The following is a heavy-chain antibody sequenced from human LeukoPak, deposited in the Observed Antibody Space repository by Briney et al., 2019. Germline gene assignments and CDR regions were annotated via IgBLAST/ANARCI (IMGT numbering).Heavy chain of an antibody. D-gene: IGHD2-21*02. J-gene: IGHJ4*02. V-gene: IGHV3-30*02. CDR3: AKRDAVTEFDY. Sequence: GGSLSLSCTASRFTFYNYGMHWVRQAPGKGVEWVTLIQPDGNDKYYADSVKGRFTVSRDNSKNTLYLQLSSLRAEDTAVYYCAKRDAVTEFDYWGQGTLVTVSS. CDR1: RFTFYNYG. CDR2: IQPDGNDK.